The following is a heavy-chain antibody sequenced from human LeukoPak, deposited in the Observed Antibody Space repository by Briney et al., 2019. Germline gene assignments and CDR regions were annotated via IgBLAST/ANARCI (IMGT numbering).Heavy chain of an antibody. J-gene: IGHJ4*02. CDR2: ISYDGSNK. D-gene: IGHD2-15*01. Sequence: GGSLRLSCAASGFTFSSYGMHWVRQAPGKGLEWVAVISYDGSNKYYADSVKGRFTISRDNSKNTLYLQMNSLRAEDTAVYYCATDIVVVVAATPEDHWGQGTLVTVSS. CDR1: GFTFSSYG. CDR3: ATDIVVVVAATPEDH. V-gene: IGHV3-30*03.